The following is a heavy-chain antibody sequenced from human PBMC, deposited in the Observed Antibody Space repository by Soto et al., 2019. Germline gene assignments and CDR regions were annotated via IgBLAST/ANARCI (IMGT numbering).Heavy chain of an antibody. Sequence: QVQLVQSGAEVKKPGASVKVSCKASGYTFTSYAMHWVRQAPGKRLGWRGWINAGNGNPKYSQKFQGRVTITRDTSASTAYMELSSLRSEDTAVYYCARDLGGWPDYWGQGTLVTVSS. CDR1: GYTFTSYA. CDR2: INAGNGNP. J-gene: IGHJ4*02. V-gene: IGHV1-3*01. D-gene: IGHD2-15*01. CDR3: ARDLGGWPDY.